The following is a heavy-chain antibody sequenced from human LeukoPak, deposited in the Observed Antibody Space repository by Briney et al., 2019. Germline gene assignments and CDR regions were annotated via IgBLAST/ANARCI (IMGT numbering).Heavy chain of an antibody. D-gene: IGHD3-10*01. CDR2: IYYSGST. CDR3: ATARDYYGSGSYNY. V-gene: IGHV4-39*01. CDR1: GGSISSSSYY. J-gene: IGHJ4*02. Sequence: SSETLSLTCTVSGGSISSSSYYWGWIRQPPGKGLEWIGSIYYSGSTYYNPSLKSRVTISVDTSKNQFSLKLSSVTAADTAVYYCATARDYYGSGSYNYWGQGTLVTVSS.